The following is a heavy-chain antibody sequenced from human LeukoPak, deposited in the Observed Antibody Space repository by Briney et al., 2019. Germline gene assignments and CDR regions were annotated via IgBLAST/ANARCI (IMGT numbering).Heavy chain of an antibody. CDR1: GFTFSSYS. CDR3: ARSLCSSTSCYYYYYGMDV. J-gene: IGHJ6*02. D-gene: IGHD2-2*01. Sequence: GGSLRLSCAASGFTFSSYSMNWVRQAPGKGLEWVSSISSSSSYIYYADSVKGRFTISRDNAKNSLYLQMNSLRAEDTAVYYCARSLCSSTSCYYYYYGMDVWGQGTTVTVSS. CDR2: ISSSSSYI. V-gene: IGHV3-21*04.